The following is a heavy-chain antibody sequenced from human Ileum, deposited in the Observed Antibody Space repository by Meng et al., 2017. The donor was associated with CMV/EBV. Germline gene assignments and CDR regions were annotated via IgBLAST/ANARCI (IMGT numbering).Heavy chain of an antibody. CDR2: INHSGGS. D-gene: IGHD1-26*01. CDR1: GWSFSGYH. V-gene: IGHV4-34*02. J-gene: IGHJ4*02. Sequence: PQWASRRSNPSESLALTCGVYGWSFSGYHLSWTRQPPGKGLEWIGEINHSGGSHYNPSLKSRVTISLDTSKTQFSLKLNSVTAADTAVYYCATGTSQAWELLHSWGQGILVTASS. CDR3: ATGTSQAWELLHS.